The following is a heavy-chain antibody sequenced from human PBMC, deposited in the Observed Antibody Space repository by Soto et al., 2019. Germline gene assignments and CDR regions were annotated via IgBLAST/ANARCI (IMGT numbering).Heavy chain of an antibody. CDR2: ISGSGGST. D-gene: IGHD1-26*01. Sequence: GGSLRLSCAASGFTFSSYAMSWVRQAPGKGLEWVSAISGSGGSTYYADSVKGRFTISRDNSKNTLYLQMNSLRAEDTAVYYCAKEGSGSYSDYYGMDVWGQGTTVTVSS. V-gene: IGHV3-23*01. CDR1: GFTFSSYA. J-gene: IGHJ6*02. CDR3: AKEGSGSYSDYYGMDV.